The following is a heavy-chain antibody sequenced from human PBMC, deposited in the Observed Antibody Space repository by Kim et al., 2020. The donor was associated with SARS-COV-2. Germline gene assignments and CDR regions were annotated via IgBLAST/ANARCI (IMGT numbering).Heavy chain of an antibody. V-gene: IGHV4-39*01. CDR2: IYYSGST. J-gene: IGHJ6*02. Sequence: SETLSLTCTVSGGSISSSSYYWGWIRQPPGKGLEWIGSIYYSGSTYYNPSLKSRVTISVDTSKNQFSLRLSSVTAADTAVYYCMTTVSGMDVWGQGTTVTVSS. D-gene: IGHD4-17*01. CDR3: MTTVSGMDV. CDR1: GGSISSSSYY.